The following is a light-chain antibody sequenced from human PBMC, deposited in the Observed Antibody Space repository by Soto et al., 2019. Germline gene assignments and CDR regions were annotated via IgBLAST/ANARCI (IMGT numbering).Light chain of an antibody. CDR1: QSIDTY. V-gene: IGKV1-39*01. CDR3: QQSYSVPRT. J-gene: IGKJ1*01. Sequence: DIQMTQSPSSLSASVGDRVTITCRASQSIDTYLNWYQRKPGKAPNVLIYAASTLQSGVPTRFSCSGSGTDFTLTISSLQPEDFATYYCQQSYSVPRTFGLGTKVEIK. CDR2: AAS.